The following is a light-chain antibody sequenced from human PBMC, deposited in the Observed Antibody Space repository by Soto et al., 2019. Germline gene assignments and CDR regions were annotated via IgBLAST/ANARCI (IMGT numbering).Light chain of an antibody. J-gene: IGLJ1*01. CDR2: RNN. Sequence: QAVVTQPPSASGTPGQRVTISCSGSSSNIGSNYVYWYQQLPGTAPKLLIYRNNQRPSGVPDRFSGSKSGTSASLAISGLRSEDEADYYCAAWDDSLINYVFGTGTKVTVL. V-gene: IGLV1-47*01. CDR3: AAWDDSLINYV. CDR1: SSNIGSNY.